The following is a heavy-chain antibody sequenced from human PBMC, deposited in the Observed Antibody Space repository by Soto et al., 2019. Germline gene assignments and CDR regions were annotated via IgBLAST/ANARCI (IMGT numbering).Heavy chain of an antibody. CDR2: IGISSNTV. CDR3: VRGLYYDSLWGSFDY. V-gene: IGHV3-48*02. D-gene: IGHD3-22*01. CDR1: GFIFRSYT. Sequence: EVQLAESGGGLVQPGGSLRLSCAASGFIFRSYTMSWVRQAPGKGLEWISYIGISSNTVYYADSVRGRFTISRDVGKHSLYLQMNSLRDEDTAVYYCVRGLYYDSLWGSFDYWGQGTLVTVSS. J-gene: IGHJ4*02.